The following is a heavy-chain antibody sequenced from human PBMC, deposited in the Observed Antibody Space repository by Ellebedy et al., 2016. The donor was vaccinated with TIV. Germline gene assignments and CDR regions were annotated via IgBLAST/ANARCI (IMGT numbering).Heavy chain of an antibody. Sequence: HTGGSLRLSCAASGFTFSNHWMHWVRQAPGKGLVWVSRINSDGSSTSYADSVKGRFTISRDNAKNTLYLQMNSLRADDTAMYYCARVRGPYDFWSGYTSEYYFDHWGQGSLVTVSS. CDR2: INSDGSST. D-gene: IGHD3-3*01. J-gene: IGHJ4*02. V-gene: IGHV3-74*01. CDR1: GFTFSNHW. CDR3: ARVRGPYDFWSGYTSEYYFDH.